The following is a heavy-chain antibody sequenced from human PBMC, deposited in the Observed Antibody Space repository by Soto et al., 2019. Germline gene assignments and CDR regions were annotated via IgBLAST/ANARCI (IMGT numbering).Heavy chain of an antibody. CDR3: ARWTKVTTAYYYNMDV. V-gene: IGHV2-5*02. D-gene: IGHD4-17*01. CDR1: GFSLSTSGVG. CDR2: VYWDDDK. J-gene: IGHJ6*02. Sequence: SGPTLVNPTQTLTLTCTFSGFSLSTSGVGVGWIRQPPGKALEWLALVYWDDDKRYSPSLKSRLTITKDTSKNQVVLTMTNMDPVDTATYYCARWTKVTTAYYYNMDVWGQGTTVTVSS.